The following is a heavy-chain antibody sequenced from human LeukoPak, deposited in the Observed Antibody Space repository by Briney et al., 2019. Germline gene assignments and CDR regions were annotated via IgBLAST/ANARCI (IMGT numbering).Heavy chain of an antibody. V-gene: IGHV1-46*01. CDR2: IIPIFGTT. Sequence: VASVKVSCKASGYTFTSYYMHWVRQAPGQGLEWMGGIIPIFGTTDYAQKFQGRVTITADKSTKTTYMELSSLRSEDTAVYYCARTVVVTAEHAFDIWGQGTMVTVSS. CDR1: GYTFTSYY. CDR3: ARTVVVTAEHAFDI. J-gene: IGHJ3*02. D-gene: IGHD2-21*02.